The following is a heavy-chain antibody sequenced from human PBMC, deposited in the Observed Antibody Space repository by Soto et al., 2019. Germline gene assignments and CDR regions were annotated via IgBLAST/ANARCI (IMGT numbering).Heavy chain of an antibody. V-gene: IGHV1-69*13. J-gene: IGHJ6*02. CDR2: IIPIFGTA. D-gene: IGHD2-2*02. CDR1: GGTFSSYA. Sequence: SVKVSCKASGGTFSSYAISWVRQAPGQGLEWMGGIIPIFGTANYAQKFQGRVTITADESTSTAYMELSSLRSEDTAVYYCARVIVVVPAAIISPYSPLDVWGQGTTVTVPS. CDR3: ARVIVVVPAAIISPYSPLDV.